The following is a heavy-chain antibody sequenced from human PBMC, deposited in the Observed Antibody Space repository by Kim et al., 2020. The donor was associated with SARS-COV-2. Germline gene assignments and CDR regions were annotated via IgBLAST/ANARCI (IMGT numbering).Heavy chain of an antibody. CDR3: ARGVRIVVVPAALEWFDP. D-gene: IGHD2-2*01. Sequence: SETLSLTCTVSGGSISSYYWSWIRQPPGKGLEWIGYIYYSGSTNYNPSLKSRVTISVDTSKNQFSLKLSSVTAADTAVYYCARGVRIVVVPAALEWFDPWGQGTLVTVSS. J-gene: IGHJ5*02. CDR1: GGSISSYY. V-gene: IGHV4-59*01. CDR2: IYYSGST.